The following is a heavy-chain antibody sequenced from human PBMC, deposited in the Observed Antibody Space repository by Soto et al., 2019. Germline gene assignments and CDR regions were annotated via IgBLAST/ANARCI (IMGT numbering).Heavy chain of an antibody. D-gene: IGHD2-21*01. CDR3: AKDSGIVAFSTAIVQQLDT. Sequence: GGSLRLSCAASGFTFSHYAMTWVRQGPGKGLEWVSVISGSGGTSYYADSVKGRFTISRDNPKKMLYLQMNSLRGEDTPISYCAKDSGIVAFSTAIVQQLDTWGQGTRVNVSS. V-gene: IGHV3-23*01. CDR1: GFTFSHYA. J-gene: IGHJ5*02. CDR2: ISGSGGTS.